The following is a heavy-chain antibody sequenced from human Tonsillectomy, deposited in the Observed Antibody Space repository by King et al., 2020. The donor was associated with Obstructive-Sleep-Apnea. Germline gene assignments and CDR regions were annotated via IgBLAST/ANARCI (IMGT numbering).Heavy chain of an antibody. J-gene: IGHJ3*02. CDR1: GFTFSSYW. CDR3: AGALRVNFAFDI. D-gene: IGHD3-22*01. V-gene: IGHV3-7*01. CDR2: IKQDGSEK. Sequence: VQLVESGGGLVQPGGSLRLSCAASGFTFSSYWMSWVRQAPGKGLEWVANIKQDGSEKYYVDSVKGRFTISRDNAKHSLYLQMNSLRAEDTAVYYCAGALRVNFAFDIWGQGTMVTVSS.